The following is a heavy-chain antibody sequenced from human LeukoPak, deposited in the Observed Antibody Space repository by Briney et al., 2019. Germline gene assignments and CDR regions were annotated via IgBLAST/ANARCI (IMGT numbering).Heavy chain of an antibody. Sequence: GGSLRLSCAASGFTFDDYGMSWVRQAPGKGLEWVSGINWNGGSTGYADSVKGRFTISRDNAKNSLYLQMSSLRAEDTALYYCVRGSGSSEFDYWGQGTLVTVSS. CDR3: VRGSGSSEFDY. CDR1: GFTFDDYG. D-gene: IGHD3-10*01. V-gene: IGHV3-20*04. CDR2: INWNGGST. J-gene: IGHJ4*02.